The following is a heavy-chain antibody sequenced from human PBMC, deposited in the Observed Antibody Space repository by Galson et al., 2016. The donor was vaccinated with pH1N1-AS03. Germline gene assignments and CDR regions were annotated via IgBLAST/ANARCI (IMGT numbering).Heavy chain of an antibody. V-gene: IGHV5-10-1*01. CDR3: AAAKKGTPPIFFYYTVDV. Sequence: QSGAEVKKPGESLTVSCETSQYKFSDYWVHWLRQVPGKGLEWLGRIDPSDSYNDYSPSFRGHVSISVDRSISTAYLQWRSLRASDTAVYYCAAAKKGTPPIFFYYTVDVWGQGTTVIVSS. CDR1: QYKFSDYW. CDR2: IDPSDSYN. J-gene: IGHJ6*02. D-gene: IGHD2-15*01.